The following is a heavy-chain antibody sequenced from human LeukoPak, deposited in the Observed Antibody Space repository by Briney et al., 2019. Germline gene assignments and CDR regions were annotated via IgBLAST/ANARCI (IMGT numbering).Heavy chain of an antibody. D-gene: IGHD3-22*01. CDR1: GGSISSYY. CDR3: ARGVGPYYDSSGLDY. J-gene: IGHJ4*02. Sequence: PSETLSLTCTVSGGSISSYYWSWIRQPPGKGLEWIGYIYYSGSTNYNPSLKSRVTISVDTSKNQFSLKLSSVTAADTAVYYCARGVGPYYDSSGLDYWGQGTLVTVSS. V-gene: IGHV4-59*01. CDR2: IYYSGST.